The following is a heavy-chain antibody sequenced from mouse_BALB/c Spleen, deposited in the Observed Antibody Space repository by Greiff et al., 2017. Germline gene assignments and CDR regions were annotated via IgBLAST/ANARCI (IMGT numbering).Heavy chain of an antibody. CDR2: ISYSGST. J-gene: IGHJ1*01. V-gene: IGHV3-2*02. CDR1: GYSITSDYA. D-gene: IGHD2-3*01. CDR3: ARSGWLLRGWYFDV. Sequence: VQLKESGPGLVKPSQSLSLTCTVTGYSITSDYAWNWIRQFPGNKLEWMGYISYSGSTSYNPSLKSRISITRDTSKNQFFLQLNSVTTEDTATYYCARSGWLLRGWYFDVWGAGTTVTVSS.